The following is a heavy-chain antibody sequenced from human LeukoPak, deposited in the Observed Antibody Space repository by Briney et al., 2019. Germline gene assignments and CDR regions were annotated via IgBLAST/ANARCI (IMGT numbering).Heavy chain of an antibody. CDR1: GYTFTGYY. CDR3: ARGGELLSFADYYFDY. D-gene: IGHD1-26*01. J-gene: IGHJ4*02. Sequence: ASVKVSCKASGYTFTGYYMHWVRQAPGQGLEWMGWINPNSGGTDYAQKFQGRVTMTRDTSISTAYMELSRLRSDDTAVYYCARGGELLSFADYYFDYWGQGTLVTVSS. CDR2: INPNSGGT. V-gene: IGHV1-2*02.